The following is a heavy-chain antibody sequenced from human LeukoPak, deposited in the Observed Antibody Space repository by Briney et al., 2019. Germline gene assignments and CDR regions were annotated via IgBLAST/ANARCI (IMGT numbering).Heavy chain of an antibody. J-gene: IGHJ4*02. CDR1: GFTFSSYW. Sequence: PGGSLRLSCAASGFTFSSYWVSWVRQAPGKGLEWVANIKQDGSEKYYVDSVKGRFTVSRDNSKNTLYLHMNSLRAEDTAVFYCARWHEYGYLDSWGQGTLVTVSS. CDR2: IKQDGSEK. D-gene: IGHD4-17*01. V-gene: IGHV3-7*01. CDR3: ARWHEYGYLDS.